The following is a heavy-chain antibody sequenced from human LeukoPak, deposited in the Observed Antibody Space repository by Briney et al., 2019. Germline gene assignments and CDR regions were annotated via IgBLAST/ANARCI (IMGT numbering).Heavy chain of an antibody. CDR2: ISGNGVSP. D-gene: IGHD5-18*01. Sequence: GGSLRLSCAASGFTFSNYAMSWVRQAPGKGLEWVSLISGNGVSPYYADSLKGRFTLSRDSSMNTLYLQVNSLRAEDTAVYYCARMTPMAIAFYFDYWGQGTLVTVSS. CDR1: GFTFSNYA. V-gene: IGHV3-23*01. CDR3: ARMTPMAIAFYFDY. J-gene: IGHJ4*02.